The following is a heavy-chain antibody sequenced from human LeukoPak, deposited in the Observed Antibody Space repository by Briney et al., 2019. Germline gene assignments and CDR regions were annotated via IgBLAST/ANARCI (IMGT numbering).Heavy chain of an antibody. J-gene: IGHJ3*02. V-gene: IGHV4-30-2*01. CDR3: ARAGSDDAFDI. CDR1: GGSISSGGYS. CDR2: IYHSGST. D-gene: IGHD3-10*01. Sequence: PSETLSLTCAVSGGSISSGGYSWSWIRQPPGKGLEWIGYIYHSGSTYYNPSLKSRVTISVDRSKNQFSLKLSSVTAADTAMYYCARAGSDDAFDIWGQGTMVTVSS.